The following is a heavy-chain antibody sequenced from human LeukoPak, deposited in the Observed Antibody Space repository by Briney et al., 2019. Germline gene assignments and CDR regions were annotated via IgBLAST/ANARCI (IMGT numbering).Heavy chain of an antibody. CDR2: IYYSGST. Sequence: SETLSLTCTVSGGSISSSSYYWGWIRQPPGKGLEWIGSIYYSGSTYYNPSLKSRVTISVDTSKNQFSLKLSSVTAADTAVYYCARDWSLYYDSSGYPPRAFDIWGQGTMVTVSS. V-gene: IGHV4-39*07. J-gene: IGHJ3*02. D-gene: IGHD3-22*01. CDR1: GGSISSSSYY. CDR3: ARDWSLYYDSSGYPPRAFDI.